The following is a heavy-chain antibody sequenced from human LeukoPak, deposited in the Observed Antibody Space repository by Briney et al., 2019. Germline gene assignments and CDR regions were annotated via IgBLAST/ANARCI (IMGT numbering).Heavy chain of an antibody. V-gene: IGHV3-23*01. CDR2: ISGSGGST. CDR1: GFTFSSYS. J-gene: IGHJ4*02. CDR3: AKHLMLGSGWYGGFDY. D-gene: IGHD6-19*01. Sequence: GGSLRLSCAASGFTFSSYSMIWVRQAPGKGLEWVSAISGSGGSTYYADSVKGRFTISRDNSKNTLYLQMNSLRAEDTAVYYCAKHLMLGSGWYGGFDYWGQGTLVTVSS.